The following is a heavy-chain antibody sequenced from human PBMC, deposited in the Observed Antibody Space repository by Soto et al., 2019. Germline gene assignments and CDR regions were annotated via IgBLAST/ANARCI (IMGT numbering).Heavy chain of an antibody. V-gene: IGHV3-48*03. CDR1: GFTLISYE. Sequence: AWGSLRVSWGAYGFTLISYEMNGFRQAPGEGLEWVSYISRSGSTIYYADSVKVRFTISRDNAKNSLYLQMNSLRAEDTAVYYCAVGAEDYYYGMDVWGQGTTVTVSS. CDR3: AVGAEDYYYGMDV. CDR2: ISRSGSTI. D-gene: IGHD1-26*01. J-gene: IGHJ6*02.